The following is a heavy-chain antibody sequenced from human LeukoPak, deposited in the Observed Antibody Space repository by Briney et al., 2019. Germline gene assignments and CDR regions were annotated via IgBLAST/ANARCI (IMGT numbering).Heavy chain of an antibody. CDR2: ISGSGGST. CDR1: GFTFSSYA. V-gene: IGHV3-23*01. J-gene: IGHJ3*02. D-gene: IGHD3-3*01. Sequence: PGGSLRLSCAASGFTFSSYAMSWVRQAPGKGLEGVSAISGSGGSTYYADSVKGRFTISRDNSKNTLYLQMNSLRAEDTAVYYCAKDGRFLEWLSYDAFDIWGQGTMVTVSS. CDR3: AKDGRFLEWLSYDAFDI.